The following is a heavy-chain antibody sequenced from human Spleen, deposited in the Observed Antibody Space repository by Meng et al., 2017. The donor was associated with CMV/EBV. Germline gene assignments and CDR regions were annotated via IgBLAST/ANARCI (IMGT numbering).Heavy chain of an antibody. CDR3: ATQLGRGDAFDI. CDR2: ISTYNGNT. D-gene: IGHD7-27*01. Sequence: ASVKVSCKASGYTFTSYGISWVRQAPGQGLEWMGWISTYNGNTNYAQKLQGRVTMTTDTSTITAYMELRSLRSDDTAVYYCATQLGRGDAFDIWGQGTMVTVSS. V-gene: IGHV1-18*01. J-gene: IGHJ3*02. CDR1: GYTFTSYG.